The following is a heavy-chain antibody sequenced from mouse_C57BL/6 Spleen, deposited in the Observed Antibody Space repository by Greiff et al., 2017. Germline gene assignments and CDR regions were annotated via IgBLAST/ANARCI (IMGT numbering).Heavy chain of an antibody. D-gene: IGHD1-1*01. V-gene: IGHV1-26*01. CDR1: GYTFTDYY. J-gene: IGHJ3*01. CDR2: INPNNGGT. Sequence: EVQLQQSGPELVKPGASVKISCKASGYTFTDYYMNWVKQSHGKSLEWIGDINPNNGGTSYNQKFKGKATLTVDKSSSTAYMELRSLTSEDSAVYYCARWVPSYYGSSPFAYWGQGTLVTVSA. CDR3: ARWVPSYYGSSPFAY.